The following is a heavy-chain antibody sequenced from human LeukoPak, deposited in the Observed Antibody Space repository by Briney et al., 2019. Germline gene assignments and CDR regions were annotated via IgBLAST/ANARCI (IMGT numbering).Heavy chain of an antibody. Sequence: GGSLRLSCTASGSTFSDYDISWVRQAPAKGLEWVSSIGTNSGPTYYADSVKGRFTPSRDNSKNTLYLQMDSLRVGDTAVYYCTKVGVGLAALVYSGQGTLVTVSS. CDR1: GSTFSDYD. CDR2: IGTNSGPT. CDR3: TKVGVGLAALVY. D-gene: IGHD1-26*01. J-gene: IGHJ4*01. V-gene: IGHV3-23*01.